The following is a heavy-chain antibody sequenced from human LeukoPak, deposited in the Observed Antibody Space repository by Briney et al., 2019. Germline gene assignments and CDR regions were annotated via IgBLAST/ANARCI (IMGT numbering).Heavy chain of an antibody. CDR2: IYYSGST. V-gene: IGHV4-59*01. CDR1: GGSITSNY. J-gene: IGHJ5*02. Sequence: SETLSLTCTVPGGSITSNYWTWIRQPPGKGLEWIGYIYYSGSTSYNPSLKSRVTISVDTSKNQFSLKLSSVTAADTAVYYCVRGRGAAAWFDPWGQGTLVTVSS. CDR3: VRGRGAAAWFDP. D-gene: IGHD6-25*01.